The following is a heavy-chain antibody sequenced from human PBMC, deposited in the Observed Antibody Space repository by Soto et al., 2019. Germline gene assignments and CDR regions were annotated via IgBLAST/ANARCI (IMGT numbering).Heavy chain of an antibody. CDR3: ARHCIHSSSLTVFEY. J-gene: IGHJ4*02. D-gene: IGHD6-13*01. Sequence: SQTLSLTCDISGDTVSSKSVTWNWLRQSPSRGLEWLGRTYFRSRWSTDYAPSMEGRMAINPDTSSNQFTLQVSYVTPEDTAVYYCARHCIHSSSLTVFEYWGPGALVTVSS. CDR1: GDTVSSKSVT. CDR2: TYFRSRWST. V-gene: IGHV6-1*01.